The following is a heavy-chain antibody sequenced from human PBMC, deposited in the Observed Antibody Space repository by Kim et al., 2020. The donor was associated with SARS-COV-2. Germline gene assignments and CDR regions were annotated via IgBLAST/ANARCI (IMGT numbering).Heavy chain of an antibody. Sequence: GGSLRLSCAASGFTFDDYAMHWVRQAPGKGLEWVSLISGDGGSTYYADSVKGRFTISRDNSKNSLYLQMNSLRTEDTALYYCAKVQVVVAAHIWLTAGEFSFDYWGQGTLVTVSS. D-gene: IGHD2-15*01. CDR2: ISGDGGST. CDR3: AKVQVVVAAHIWLTAGEFSFDY. CDR1: GFTFDDYA. V-gene: IGHV3-43*02. J-gene: IGHJ4*02.